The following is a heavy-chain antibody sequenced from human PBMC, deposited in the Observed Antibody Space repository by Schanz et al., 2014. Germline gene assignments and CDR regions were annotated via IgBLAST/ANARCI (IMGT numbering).Heavy chain of an antibody. CDR2: INDDGTTI. D-gene: IGHD4-17*01. CDR3: AKDRGGDYEVSYYYGMDV. CDR1: GFTFSNYW. J-gene: IGHJ6*02. Sequence: EVQLVESGGGLVQPGGSLRLSCAASGFTFSNYWMHWVRQVPGKGLEWVSRINDDGTTIDYADSVRGRFTISRDNAKNTLSLQMDSLRVEDTAVYYCAKDRGGDYEVSYYYGMDVWGQGTTVTVSS. V-gene: IGHV3-74*01.